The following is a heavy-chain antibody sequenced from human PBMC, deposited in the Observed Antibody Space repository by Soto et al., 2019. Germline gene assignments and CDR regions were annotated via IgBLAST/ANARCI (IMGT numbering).Heavy chain of an antibody. Sequence: LSLTFSVSGGSISGSYWSWIRQSPGKGLEWLGYVYYTGSTNYSPSLRSRVSISVDTSKNEFSLRLSSVTAADTAVYFCARSVAVPGAHIDYWGQGTQVTVSS. CDR3: ARSVAVPGAHIDY. V-gene: IGHV4-59*01. J-gene: IGHJ4*02. D-gene: IGHD6-19*01. CDR2: VYYTGST. CDR1: GGSISGSY.